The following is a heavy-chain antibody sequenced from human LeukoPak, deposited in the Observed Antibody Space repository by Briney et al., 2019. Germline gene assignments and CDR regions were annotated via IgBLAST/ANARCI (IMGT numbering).Heavy chain of an antibody. CDR3: AHKGDGEYDY. V-gene: IGHV3-30*03. CDR2: ISYDGSNK. D-gene: IGHD3-10*01. J-gene: IGHJ4*02. CDR1: GFTFSSYG. Sequence: GRSLRLSCAASGFTFSSYGMHWVRQAPGKGLEWVAVISYDGSNKYYADSVKGRFTISRDNSKNTLYLQMNSLRAEDTAVYYCAHKGDGEYDYWGQGTLVTVSS.